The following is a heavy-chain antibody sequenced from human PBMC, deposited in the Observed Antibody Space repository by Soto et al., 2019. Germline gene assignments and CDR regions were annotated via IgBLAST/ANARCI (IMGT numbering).Heavy chain of an antibody. D-gene: IGHD6-19*01. Sequence: GGSLRLSCAASGFTFSSYAMSWVRQAPGKGLEWVSAISGSGGSTYYADSVKGRFTISRDNSKNTLYLQMNSLRAEDTAVYYCAKDLKGGAVAAPDAFDIWGQGTMVTVSS. CDR1: GFTFSSYA. CDR2: ISGSGGST. V-gene: IGHV3-23*01. J-gene: IGHJ3*02. CDR3: AKDLKGGAVAAPDAFDI.